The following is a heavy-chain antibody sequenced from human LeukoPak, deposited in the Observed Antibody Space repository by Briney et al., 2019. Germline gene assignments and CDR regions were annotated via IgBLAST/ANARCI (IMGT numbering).Heavy chain of an antibody. V-gene: IGHV4-34*01. CDR2: INHSGST. CDR3: ARPYYYDSRFDP. CDR1: GGSFSGYY. J-gene: IGHJ5*02. Sequence: SETLSLTCAVYGGSFSGYYWSWIRQPPGKGLEWIGEINHSGSTNYNPSLKSRVTISVDTSKNQLSLKLSSVTAADTAVYYCARPYYYDSRFDPWGQGILVTVSS. D-gene: IGHD3-22*01.